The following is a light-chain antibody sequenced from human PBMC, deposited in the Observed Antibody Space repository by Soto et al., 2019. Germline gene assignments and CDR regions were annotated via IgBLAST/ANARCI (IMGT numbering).Light chain of an antibody. V-gene: IGLV2-14*03. CDR1: SSDVGDYDY. CDR3: SSYTTSSTSHVL. Sequence: QSVLTQPASVSGSPGQSITISCTGTSSDVGDYDYVSWYQQHPGKAPRLMLYDVTNRPSGVSYRFSGSKSGNTASLTISGLQAEDEADYYCSSYTTSSTSHVLFGGGTKVTVL. CDR2: DVT. J-gene: IGLJ2*01.